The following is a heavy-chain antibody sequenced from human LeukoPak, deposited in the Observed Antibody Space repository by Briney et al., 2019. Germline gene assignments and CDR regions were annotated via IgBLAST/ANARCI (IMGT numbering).Heavy chain of an antibody. V-gene: IGHV5-10-1*01. D-gene: IGHD6-6*01. Sequence: GESLRISCKGSGYISTSYWISWVRQMPGKGLEWMGRIDLSDAYTNYSPSFQGHVTISADKSNSTAYLQRSSLKASGTAMYYCARSPPHSGSVDYYYYYGMDVWGQGTTVTVSS. J-gene: IGHJ6*02. CDR3: ARSPPHSGSVDYYYYYGMDV. CDR1: GYISTSYW. CDR2: IDLSDAYT.